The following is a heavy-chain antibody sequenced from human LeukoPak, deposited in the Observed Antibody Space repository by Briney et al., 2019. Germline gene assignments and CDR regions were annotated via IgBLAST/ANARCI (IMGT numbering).Heavy chain of an antibody. V-gene: IGHV4-4*02. D-gene: IGHD3-3*01. Sequence: SETLSLTCAVSGGSISSSNWWSWVRQPPGKGLEWIGEIYHSGSTNYNPSLKSRVTISVDKSKNQFSLKLSSVTAADTAVYYCARHPRVLRFLEWHRGALDYWGQGTLVTVSS. CDR1: GGSISSSNW. CDR3: ARHPRVLRFLEWHRGALDY. CDR2: IYHSGST. J-gene: IGHJ4*02.